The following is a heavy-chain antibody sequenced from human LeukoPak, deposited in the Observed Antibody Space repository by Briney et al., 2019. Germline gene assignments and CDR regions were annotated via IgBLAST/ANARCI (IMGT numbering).Heavy chain of an antibody. D-gene: IGHD3-16*01. CDR3: ARGLPRYDYVWGSPEFDY. CDR1: GYTFTSYD. V-gene: IGHV1-8*01. Sequence: GASVKVSCKASGYTFTSYDINWVRQATGQGLEWMGWMNPNSGNTGYAQKFQGRVTMTRNTSISTDYMELSSLRSEDTAVYYCARGLPRYDYVWGSPEFDYWGQGTLVTVSS. CDR2: MNPNSGNT. J-gene: IGHJ4*02.